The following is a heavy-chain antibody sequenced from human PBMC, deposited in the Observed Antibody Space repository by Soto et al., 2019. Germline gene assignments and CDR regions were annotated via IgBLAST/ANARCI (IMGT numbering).Heavy chain of an antibody. Sequence: EVQLLESGGDLVQPEGSLRLSCAASGFTFSSYAMSWVRQAPGKGLEWVSGISGDGGTTYYADSVRGRFTISRDNSKNTLYRQLNSLRAEDTALYYCAKDQAAGGTISRYFQNWGQGTLVTVSS. J-gene: IGHJ1*01. CDR2: ISGDGGTT. CDR1: GFTFSSYA. D-gene: IGHD6-13*01. CDR3: AKDQAAGGTISRYFQN. V-gene: IGHV3-23*01.